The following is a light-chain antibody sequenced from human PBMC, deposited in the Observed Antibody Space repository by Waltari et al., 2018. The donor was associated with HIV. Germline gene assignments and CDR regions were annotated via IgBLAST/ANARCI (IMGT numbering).Light chain of an antibody. CDR3: STWDDRLNGPVV. V-gene: IGLV1-44*01. CDR1: RSNIGSNS. CDR2: GDS. J-gene: IGLJ2*01. Sequence: GQRVTISCSGRRSNIGSNSVNCYQHFPGTAPKLLIYGDSMRPSGVPARFSGPKFGTSASLVITGLQSGDEADYYCSTWDDRLNGPVVFGGGTRLTVL.